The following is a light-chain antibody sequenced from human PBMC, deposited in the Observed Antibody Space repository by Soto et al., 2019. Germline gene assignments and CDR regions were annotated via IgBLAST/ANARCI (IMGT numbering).Light chain of an antibody. J-gene: IGKJ2*01. CDR3: KQYNNDST. Sequence: DIQMTQSPSTLSASVGDRVTITFRASQRISRWGAWSQQKPGKATKLLIYDASSLESGVPSSFSGSGSGTEVTITISSLQPYDFATYHRKQYNNDSTFGPRTKIQTK. CDR1: QRISRW. V-gene: IGKV1-5*01. CDR2: DAS.